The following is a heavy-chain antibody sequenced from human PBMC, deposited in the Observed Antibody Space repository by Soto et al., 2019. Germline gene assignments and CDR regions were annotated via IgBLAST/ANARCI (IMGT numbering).Heavy chain of an antibody. J-gene: IGHJ4*02. D-gene: IGHD3-22*01. CDR3: TLYYYDSSDYYPTAY. Sequence: VGSLRLFCAASGFTFSGSAIHWVRQASGKGLEWVGRIRSKANSYATAYAASVKGRFAISREDSKNTAFLQMNRLTTEDTAVYYCTLYYYDSSDYYPTAYWGQGALVTVSP. CDR1: GFTFSGSA. CDR2: IRSKANSYAT. V-gene: IGHV3-73*01.